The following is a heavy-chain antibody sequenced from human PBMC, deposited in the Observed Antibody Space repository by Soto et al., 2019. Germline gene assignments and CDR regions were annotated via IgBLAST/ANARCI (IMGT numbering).Heavy chain of an antibody. Sequence: SVKVSCKASGGTCSSYAISWVRQAPGQGLEWMGGIIPIFGTANYAQKFQGRVTITADKSTSTAYMELSSLRSEDTAVYYCARFGDYYDSSGNFDYWGQGALVTVSS. D-gene: IGHD3-22*01. CDR3: ARFGDYYDSSGNFDY. CDR1: GGTCSSYA. V-gene: IGHV1-69*06. J-gene: IGHJ4*02. CDR2: IIPIFGTA.